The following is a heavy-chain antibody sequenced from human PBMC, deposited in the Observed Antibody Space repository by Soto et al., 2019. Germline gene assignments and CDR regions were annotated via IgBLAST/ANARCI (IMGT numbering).Heavy chain of an antibody. CDR3: ARVTDSSGWSLNWFDP. CDR2: IIPIFGTA. CDR1: GGTFSSYA. J-gene: IGHJ5*02. Sequence: QVQLVQSGAEVKKPGSSVKVCCKASGGTFSSYAISWVRQAPGQGLEWMGGIIPIFGTANYAQKFQGRVTITADESTSTAYMELSSLKYEDTAVYYCARVTDSSGWSLNWFDPLGQGTLVTVSS. D-gene: IGHD6-19*01. V-gene: IGHV1-69*12.